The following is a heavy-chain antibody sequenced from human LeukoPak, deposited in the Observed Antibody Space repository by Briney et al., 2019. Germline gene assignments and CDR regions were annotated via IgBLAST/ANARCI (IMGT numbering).Heavy chain of an antibody. CDR1: GFTFSSYE. CDR3: ARGDSYYDILTGYYSYFDY. J-gene: IGHJ4*02. Sequence: GGSLRLSCAASGFTFSSYEMNWVRQAPGKGLEWVSYISSSGSTIYYADSVKGRFTISRDNPKNSLYLQMNSLRAEDTAVYYCARGDSYYDILTGYYSYFDYWGQGTLVTVSS. D-gene: IGHD3-9*01. V-gene: IGHV3-48*03. CDR2: ISSSGSTI.